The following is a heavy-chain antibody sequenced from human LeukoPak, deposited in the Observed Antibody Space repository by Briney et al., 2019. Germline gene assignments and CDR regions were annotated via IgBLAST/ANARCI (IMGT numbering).Heavy chain of an antibody. V-gene: IGHV3-9*01. CDR3: AKAFYYYDSSGYSAVDY. Sequence: GGSLRLSCAASGFTFDDYAMHWVRQAPGKGLEWVSGISWNSGSIGYADSVKGRFTISRDNAKNSLYLQMNSLRAEDTALYYCAKAFYYYDSSGYSAVDYWGQGTLVTVSS. D-gene: IGHD3-22*01. CDR1: GFTFDDYA. J-gene: IGHJ4*02. CDR2: ISWNSGSI.